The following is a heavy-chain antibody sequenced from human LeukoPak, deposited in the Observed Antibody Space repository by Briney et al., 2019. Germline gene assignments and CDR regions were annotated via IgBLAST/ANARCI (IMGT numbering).Heavy chain of an antibody. V-gene: IGHV4-4*07. Sequence: SETLSLTCTVSGGSISSYYWSWIRQPAGKGLEWIGRIYTSGSTNYNPSLKSRVTMSVDTSKNQFSLKLSSVTAADTAVYYCARDYWRGFRGSLDYDAFDIWGQGTMVTVSS. CDR3: ARDYWRGFRGSLDYDAFDI. CDR1: GGSISSYY. CDR2: IYTSGST. J-gene: IGHJ3*02. D-gene: IGHD1-26*01.